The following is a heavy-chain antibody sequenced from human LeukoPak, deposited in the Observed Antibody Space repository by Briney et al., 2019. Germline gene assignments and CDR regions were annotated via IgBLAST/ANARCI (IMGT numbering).Heavy chain of an antibody. D-gene: IGHD3-16*02. V-gene: IGHV1-3*01. CDR1: GYTFTSYA. CDR2: INAGNGNT. J-gene: IGHJ5*02. Sequence: ASVKVSCKASGYTFTSYAMHWVRQAPGQRLEWMGWINAGNGNTKYSQKLQGRVTMTTDTSTSTAYMELRSLRSDDTAVYYCARDAVIKGFDPWGQGTLVTVSS. CDR3: ARDAVIKGFDP.